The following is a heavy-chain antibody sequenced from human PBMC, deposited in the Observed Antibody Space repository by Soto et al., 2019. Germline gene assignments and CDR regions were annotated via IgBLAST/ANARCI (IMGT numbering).Heavy chain of an antibody. D-gene: IGHD6-13*01. CDR3: ARWNWQQLAFDY. V-gene: IGHV3-13*05. CDR2: IGSAGDP. CDR1: GFTFISSD. J-gene: IGHJ4*02. Sequence: GGSVRLSCAASGFTFISSDLHWVRQATGKGLEWVSGIGSAGDPYYAGSVKGRFTISRENAKNSLYLQMNSLRAGDTAVYYCARWNWQQLAFDYWGQGTLVTVSS.